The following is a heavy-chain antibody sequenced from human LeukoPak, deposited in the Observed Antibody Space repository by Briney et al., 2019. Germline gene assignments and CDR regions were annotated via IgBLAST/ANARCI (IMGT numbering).Heavy chain of an antibody. CDR3: ARYIVSYPHDAFDI. Sequence: SETLSLTCTVSGGSNSSYYWSWIRQPPGKGLEWIGYIYYSGSTSYNPSLKSRVTISVDTSKKQFSLKLSSVTAADTAFYYCARYIVSYPHDAFDIWGQGTMVTVSS. CDR2: IYYSGST. CDR1: GGSNSSYY. J-gene: IGHJ3*02. V-gene: IGHV4-59*01. D-gene: IGHD1-26*01.